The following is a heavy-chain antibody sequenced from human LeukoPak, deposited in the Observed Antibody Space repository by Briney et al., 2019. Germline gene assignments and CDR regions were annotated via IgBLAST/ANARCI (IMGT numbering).Heavy chain of an antibody. CDR3: AKVWWELPIHPVPYYFDY. D-gene: IGHD1-26*01. J-gene: IGHJ4*02. Sequence: PGGSLRLSCAASGFTFSSYGMHWVRQAPGKGLEWVAFIRYDGSNKYYADSVKGRFTISRDNSKNTLYLQMNSLRAEDTAVYYCAKVWWELPIHPVPYYFDYWGQGTLVTVSS. CDR1: GFTFSSYG. V-gene: IGHV3-30*02. CDR2: IRYDGSNK.